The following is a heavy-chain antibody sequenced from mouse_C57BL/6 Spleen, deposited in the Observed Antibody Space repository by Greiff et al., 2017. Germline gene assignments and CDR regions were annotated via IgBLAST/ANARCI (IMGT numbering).Heavy chain of an antibody. J-gene: IGHJ1*03. CDR2: ISNGGGST. V-gene: IGHV5-12*01. CDR1: GFTFSDYY. D-gene: IGHD2-1*01. CDR3: ALYYGNYEGYFDV. Sequence: EVNLVESGGGLVQPGGSLKLSCAASGFTFSDYYMYWVRQTPEKRLEWVAYISNGGGSTYYPDTVKGRFTISRDNAKNTLYLQMSRLKSEDTAMYYCALYYGNYEGYFDVWGTGTTVTVSS.